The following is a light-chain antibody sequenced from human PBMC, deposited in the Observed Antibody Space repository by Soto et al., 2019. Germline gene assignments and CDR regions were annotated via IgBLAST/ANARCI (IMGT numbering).Light chain of an antibody. Sequence: QSVLTQPPSASGSPGQSVTISCTGTSSDVGAYDYVSWYQQHPGKAPKLMIYEINQPPSGVPDRFSGSKSGNTASLTVSGLQSEDEADYYCSSFAGSNNFPYVFGTGTKLTVL. CDR1: SSDVGAYDY. CDR2: EIN. V-gene: IGLV2-8*01. CDR3: SSFAGSNNFPYV. J-gene: IGLJ1*01.